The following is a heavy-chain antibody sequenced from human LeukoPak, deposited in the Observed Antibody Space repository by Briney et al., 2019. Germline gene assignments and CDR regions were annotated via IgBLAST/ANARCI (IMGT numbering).Heavy chain of an antibody. J-gene: IGHJ4*02. V-gene: IGHV1-24*01. D-gene: IGHD1-26*01. CDR3: ATDHVGATDY. Sequence: GASVKVSCKVSGYTLTELSMHWVRQAPGKGLEWMGVFDPEDGETIYAQKFQGRVTMTEDKSTDTAYMQLSSLRSEDTAVYYRATDHVGATDYWGQGTLVTVSS. CDR1: GYTLTELS. CDR2: FDPEDGET.